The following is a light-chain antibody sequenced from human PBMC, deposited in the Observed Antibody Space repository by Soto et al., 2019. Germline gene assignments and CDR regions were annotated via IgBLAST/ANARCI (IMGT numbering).Light chain of an antibody. V-gene: IGLV4-69*01. CDR1: SGHSSYA. CDR3: QTWGTGSPWV. Sequence: QPVLTQSPSASASLGASVKLTCTLSSGHSSYAIAWHQQQPEKGPRYLMKLNSDGSHSKGDGIPDRFSGSSSAAERYLTISSLQSEDEADYYCQTWGTGSPWVFGGGTKLTVL. J-gene: IGLJ3*02. CDR2: LNSDGSH.